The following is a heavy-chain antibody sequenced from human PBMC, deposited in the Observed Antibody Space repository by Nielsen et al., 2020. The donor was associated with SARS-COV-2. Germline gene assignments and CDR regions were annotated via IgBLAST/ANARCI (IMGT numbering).Heavy chain of an antibody. J-gene: IGHJ6*02. CDR3: ARSEYYDSSGYYMYYYYGMDV. Sequence: GVLKISCAASGFTFSSYWMHWVRQAPGKGLVWVSRINSDGSSTSYADSVKGRFTISRDNAKNTLYLQMNSLRAEDTAVYYCARSEYYDSSGYYMYYYYGMDVWGQGTTVTASS. CDR1: GFTFSSYW. CDR2: INSDGSST. V-gene: IGHV3-74*01. D-gene: IGHD3-22*01.